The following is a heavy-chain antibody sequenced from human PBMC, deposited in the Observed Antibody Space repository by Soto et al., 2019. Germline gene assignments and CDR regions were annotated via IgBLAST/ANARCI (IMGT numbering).Heavy chain of an antibody. CDR2: ISSSSSYI. D-gene: IGHD1-1*01. V-gene: IGHV3-21*01. Sequence: GGSLRLSCAASGFTFSSYSMNWVRQAPGKGLEWVSSISSSSSYIYYADSVKGRFTISRDNAKNSLYLQMNSLRAEDTAVYYCARDQREGIDYWGQGTLSPSPQ. CDR3: ARDQREGIDY. CDR1: GFTFSSYS. J-gene: IGHJ4*02.